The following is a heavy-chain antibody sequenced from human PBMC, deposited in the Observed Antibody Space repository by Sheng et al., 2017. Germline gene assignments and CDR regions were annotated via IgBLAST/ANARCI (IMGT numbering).Heavy chain of an antibody. CDR3: ARDLLSWGDLAFDI. D-gene: IGHD2-21*01. J-gene: IGHJ3*02. CDR1: GGSISSSSYY. V-gene: IGHV4-39*07. Sequence: QLQLQESGPGLVKPSETLSLTCTVSGGSISSSSYYWGWIRQPPGKGLEWIGSIYYSGSTYYNPSLKSRVTISVDTSKNQFSLKLSSVTAADTAVYYCARDLLSWGDLAFDIWGQGTMVTVSS. CDR2: IYYSGST.